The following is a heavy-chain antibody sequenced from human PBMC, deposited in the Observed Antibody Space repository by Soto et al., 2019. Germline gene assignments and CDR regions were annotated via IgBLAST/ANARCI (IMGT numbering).Heavy chain of an antibody. CDR3: ARQALDLQGVPDYYYGMDV. D-gene: IGHD1-1*01. J-gene: IGHJ6*02. V-gene: IGHV1-2*02. Sequence: ASVKVSCKASGYTFTGYYMHWVRQAPGQGLEWMGWINPNSGGTNYAQKFQGRVTMTRDTSISTAYMELSRLRSDDTAVYYCARQALDLQGVPDYYYGMDVWGQGTTVTVSS. CDR1: GYTFTGYY. CDR2: INPNSGGT.